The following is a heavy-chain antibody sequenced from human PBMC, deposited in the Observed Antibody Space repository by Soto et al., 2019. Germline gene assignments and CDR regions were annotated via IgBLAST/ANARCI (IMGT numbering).Heavy chain of an antibody. V-gene: IGHV3-7*01. CDR2: IKQEGSEK. J-gene: IGHJ4*02. CDR1: GFTFSSYW. CDR3: ARVLTGAFDY. Sequence: EVQLVESGGGLVQPGGSLRLSCAASGFTFSSYWMSWVRPSPGKGLEWVANIKQEGSEKYYVDSVKGRFTIYRDNAKNSLDLQMNCLRAEDTAVYYCARVLTGAFDYWGQGTLVTVSS. D-gene: IGHD3-9*01.